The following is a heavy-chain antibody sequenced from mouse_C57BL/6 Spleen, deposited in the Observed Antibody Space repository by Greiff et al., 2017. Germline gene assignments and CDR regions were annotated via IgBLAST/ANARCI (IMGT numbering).Heavy chain of an antibody. CDR3: ARPLDGSSFPYAVDD. Sequence: VQLMQSGPELVKPGASVKISCKASGYTFTDYYMNWVKQSPGKSLEWIGDINPNNGGTSYNQKFKGKATLTVDKSSSTAYLELRSLTSEDSAVYYCARPLDGSSFPYAVDDWGQGTSVTVSS. V-gene: IGHV1-26*01. CDR2: INPNNGGT. D-gene: IGHD1-1*01. J-gene: IGHJ4*01. CDR1: GYTFTDYY.